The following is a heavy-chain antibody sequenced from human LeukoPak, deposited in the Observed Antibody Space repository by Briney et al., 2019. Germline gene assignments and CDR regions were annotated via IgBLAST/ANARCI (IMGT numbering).Heavy chain of an antibody. CDR1: GSTFSSYA. D-gene: IGHD6-19*01. CDR2: ISGSGGST. J-gene: IGHJ6*02. Sequence: GGSLRLSCAASGSTFSSYAMSWVRQAPGKGLEWVSAISGSGGSTYYADSVKGRFTISRDNSKNTLYLQMNSLRAEDTAVYYCAKTPFLYSSGWYYGMDVWGQGTTVTVSS. CDR3: AKTPFLYSSGWYYGMDV. V-gene: IGHV3-23*01.